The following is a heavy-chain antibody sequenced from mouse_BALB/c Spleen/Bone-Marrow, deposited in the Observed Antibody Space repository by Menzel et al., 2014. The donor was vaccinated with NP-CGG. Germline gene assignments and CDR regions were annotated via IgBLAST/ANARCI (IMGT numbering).Heavy chain of an antibody. J-gene: IGHJ1*01. CDR2: IWPGGST. CDR3: AREKNGKGYRYLDV. CDR1: EFPLTSYG. V-gene: IGHV2-9*02. Sequence: VKLMESGPGLVAPSQSLSITCTVSEFPLTSYGVHWVRQPPGKGLEWLGVIWPGGSTNYNSALMSRLSISKDDSKSQVFLKMNSLQIDDTAMYYCAREKNGKGYRYLDVWGAGTTVTVSS. D-gene: IGHD2-1*01.